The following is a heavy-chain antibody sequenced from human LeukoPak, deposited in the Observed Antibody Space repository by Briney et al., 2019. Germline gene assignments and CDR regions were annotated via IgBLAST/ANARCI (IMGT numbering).Heavy chain of an antibody. CDR1: GFTFSSYW. CDR2: IKQDGSEK. D-gene: IGHD5-24*01. V-gene: IGHV3-7*01. J-gene: IGHJ6*02. CDR3: ARDYESGRDGYNGYYYYGMDV. Sequence: GGSLRLSCAASGFTFSSYWMSWFRQAPGKGLEWVANIKQDGSEKYYVDSVKGRFTISRDNAKNSLYLQMNGLRAEDTAVYYCARDYESGRDGYNGYYYYGMDVWGQGTTVTVSS.